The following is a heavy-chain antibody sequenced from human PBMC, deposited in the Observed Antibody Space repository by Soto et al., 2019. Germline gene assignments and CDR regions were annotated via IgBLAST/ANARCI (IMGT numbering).Heavy chain of an antibody. V-gene: IGHV4-31*03. CDR2: IYYSGST. CDR3: ARGSFMVRGVIRVGWFDP. Sequence: QVQLQESGPGLVKPSQTLSLTCTVSGGSISSGGYYRSWIRQHPGKGLEWIGYIYYSGSTYYNPSLKSRVTISVDTSKNQFSLKLSSVTAADTAVYYSARGSFMVRGVIRVGWFDPWGQGTLVTVSS. D-gene: IGHD3-10*01. J-gene: IGHJ5*02. CDR1: GGSISSGGYY.